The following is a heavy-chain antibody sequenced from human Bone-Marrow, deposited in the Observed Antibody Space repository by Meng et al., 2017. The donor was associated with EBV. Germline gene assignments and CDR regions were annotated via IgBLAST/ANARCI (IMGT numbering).Heavy chain of an antibody. CDR1: GFIFNNYR. Sequence: EVQLVESGGGLVEPGGSLRLSCAASGFIFNNYRMNWVRQAPGKGLEWVSVIDYGGISTYYADSVKGRFTISRDNAKNSVSLQMNSLGAEDTAVYYCALGYSPPKFDYWGQGTLVTVS. D-gene: IGHD5-18*01. V-gene: IGHV3-21*01. J-gene: IGHJ4*02. CDR3: ALGYSPPKFDY. CDR2: IDYGGIST.